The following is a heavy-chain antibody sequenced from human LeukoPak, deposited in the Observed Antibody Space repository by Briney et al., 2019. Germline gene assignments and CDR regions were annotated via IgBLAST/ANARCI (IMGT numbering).Heavy chain of an antibody. CDR1: GGSINSYY. D-gene: IGHD4-17*01. CDR3: ARGTITTVTDS. J-gene: IGHJ4*02. Sequence: SETLSLTCSVSGGSINSYYWSWIRQPAGKGLEWIGRIYTSGTTNYNSSLRSRVTMSVDMSKNQFSLKLSSVTAADTAVYYCARGTITTVTDSWGPGTLVTVSS. CDR2: IYTSGTT. V-gene: IGHV4-4*07.